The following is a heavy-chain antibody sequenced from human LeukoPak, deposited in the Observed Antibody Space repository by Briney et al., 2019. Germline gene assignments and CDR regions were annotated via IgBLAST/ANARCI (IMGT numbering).Heavy chain of an antibody. V-gene: IGHV4-59*01. J-gene: IGHJ4*02. CDR3: ARGFDRETYYLDY. CDR1: GGSISSYY. D-gene: IGHD3-9*01. CDR2: IYYSGST. Sequence: PSETLSLTCTVSGGSISSYYWSWIRQPPGKGLEWIGYIYYSGSTNYNPSLKSRVTISVDTSKNQFSLKLSSVTAADTAVYYCARGFDRETYYLDYWGQGTLVTVSS.